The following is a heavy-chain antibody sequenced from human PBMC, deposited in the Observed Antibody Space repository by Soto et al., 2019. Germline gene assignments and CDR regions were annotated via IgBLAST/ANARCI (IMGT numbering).Heavy chain of an antibody. CDR1: GGSISSADSY. J-gene: IGHJ5*02. Sequence: SETLSLTCTVSGGSISSADSYWTWIRQPPGKGLEWIGYIYYSGSTNYNPSLKSRVTISVDTSKNQFSLKLSSVTAADTAVHYCARLVWSYGTWFDPWGQGTLVTVSS. V-gene: IGHV4-30-4*01. D-gene: IGHD5-18*01. CDR3: ARLVWSYGTWFDP. CDR2: IYYSGST.